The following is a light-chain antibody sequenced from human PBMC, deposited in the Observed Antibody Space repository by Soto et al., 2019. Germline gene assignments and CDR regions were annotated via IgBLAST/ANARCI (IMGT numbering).Light chain of an antibody. CDR2: DAS. CDR1: QSVSSY. Sequence: EIVLTQSPGTLSLSPGERATLSRRASQSVSSYLAWYQQKPGQAPRLLIYDASIRATGIPARFSGSGSGTDFTLTISSLEPEDFAVYYCQQRRGTFGQGTKLEIK. J-gene: IGKJ2*02. V-gene: IGKV3-11*01. CDR3: QQRRGT.